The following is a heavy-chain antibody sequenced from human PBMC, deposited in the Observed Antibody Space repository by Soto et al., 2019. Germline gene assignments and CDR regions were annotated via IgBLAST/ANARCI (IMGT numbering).Heavy chain of an antibody. D-gene: IGHD3-3*01. CDR2: ISAYNGNT. J-gene: IGHJ6*02. Sequence: ASLKVSCNASGYTFTSYGISWVRQAPGQGLEWMGLISAYNGNTNYAQKLQGRVTMTTDTSTSTAYMELRSLRSDDTAVYYCARVPLRFLEWKNADGMDXWGQGTTVTVS. CDR1: GYTFTSYG. CDR3: ARVPLRFLEWKNADGMDX. V-gene: IGHV1-18*01.